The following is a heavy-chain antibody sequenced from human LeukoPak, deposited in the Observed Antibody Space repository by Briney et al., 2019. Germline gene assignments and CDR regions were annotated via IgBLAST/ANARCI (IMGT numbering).Heavy chain of an antibody. CDR1: GFTFGMYW. CDR2: INKDGSEE. J-gene: IGHJ4*02. D-gene: IGHD2-15*01. CDR3: VRGLYDY. V-gene: IGHV3-7*01. Sequence: GGSLRLSCAASGFTFGMYWMIWVRQAPGKGLAWVANINKDGSEEYYVDSVKGRLTISRDNAKNSLYLQMNSLRDEDTAVYYCVRGLYDYWGQGTLVTVSS.